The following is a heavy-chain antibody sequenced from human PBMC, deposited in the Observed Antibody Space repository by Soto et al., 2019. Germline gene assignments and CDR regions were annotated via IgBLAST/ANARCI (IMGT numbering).Heavy chain of an antibody. Sequence: SVKVSCKASGVTFNRQDMRWVRQAPGQGLEWMGGIIPRFGTPHYAEKFQDRVTITADESTGTAYLELSSLTSEDTAVYYCATSEGRDGYIFDYWGPGTLVTVSS. V-gene: IGHV1-69*13. CDR3: ATSEGRDGYIFDY. J-gene: IGHJ4*02. D-gene: IGHD5-12*01. CDR1: GVTFNRQD. CDR2: IIPRFGTP.